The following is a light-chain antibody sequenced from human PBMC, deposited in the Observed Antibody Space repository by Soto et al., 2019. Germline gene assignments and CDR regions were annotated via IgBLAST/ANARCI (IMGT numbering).Light chain of an antibody. J-gene: IGKJ5*01. Sequence: DIQMTQSPSTLSASVGDRVTITCRASQSISSWLAWYQQKPGKAPKLLIYNASSLKSGVPSRFSGSGFGTEFTLTISSLEPEDFAVYYCQQRSNWPLTFGQGTRLEIK. CDR2: NAS. CDR3: QQRSNWPLT. CDR1: QSISSW. V-gene: IGKV1-5*01.